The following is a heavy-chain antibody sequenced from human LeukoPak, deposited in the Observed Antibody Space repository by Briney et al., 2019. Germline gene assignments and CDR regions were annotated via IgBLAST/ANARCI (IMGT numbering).Heavy chain of an antibody. D-gene: IGHD3-16*01. J-gene: IGHJ4*02. CDR2: ISWNSGSI. CDR1: GFTFDDYA. CDR3: AKAGWGYQFDY. Sequence: GRSLRLSCAASGFTFDDYAMHWVRQAPGKGLEWDSGISWNSGSIGYADSVKGRFTISRDNAKNSLYLQMNSLRAEDTALYYCAKAGWGYQFDYWGQGTLVTVSS. V-gene: IGHV3-9*01.